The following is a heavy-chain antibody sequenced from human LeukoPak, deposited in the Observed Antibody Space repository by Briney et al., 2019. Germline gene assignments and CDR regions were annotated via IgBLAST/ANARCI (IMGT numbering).Heavy chain of an antibody. D-gene: IGHD6-19*01. CDR2: ISGSDGTT. CDR1: AFTFGSYA. V-gene: IGHV3-23*01. CDR3: AKGRGQAVAGSKVGFDP. J-gene: IGHJ5*02. Sequence: GGSLRLSCAASAFTFGSYAMSWVRQAPGKGLQWVSGISGSDGTTDYTDSVKGRFIISRDNSKNTLHLQMNTLRADDTAVYYCAKGRGQAVAGSKVGFDPWGQGTLVTVSS.